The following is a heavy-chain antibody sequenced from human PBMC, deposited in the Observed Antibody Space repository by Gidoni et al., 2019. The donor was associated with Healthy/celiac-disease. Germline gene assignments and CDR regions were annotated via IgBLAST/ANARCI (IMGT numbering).Heavy chain of an antibody. J-gene: IGHJ6*02. CDR3: ARDRPTKGGYYYYYGMDV. CDR1: GFTFSSYA. CDR2: ISYDGSNK. V-gene: IGHV3-30-3*01. Sequence: QVQLVESGGGVVQPGRSLRLSCAASGFTFSSYAMHWVRQAPGKGLEWVAVISYDGSNKYYADSVKGRFTISRDNSKNTLYLQMNSLRAEDTAVYYCARDRPTKGGYYYYYGMDVWGQGTTVTVSS. D-gene: IGHD3-16*01.